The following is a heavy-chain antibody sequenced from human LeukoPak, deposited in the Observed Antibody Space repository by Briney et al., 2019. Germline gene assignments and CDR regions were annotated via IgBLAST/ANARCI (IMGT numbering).Heavy chain of an antibody. CDR3: ARDRRYYVSGGKDGFDI. V-gene: IGHV1-3*01. J-gene: IGHJ3*02. Sequence: ASVKLSSKASGYHFASHTIHWVRPAPGQSLEWMGWINPGNGNTKYSQKFQGRVTTSRDTSASTAYMELSSLRSEDTAVFYCARDRRYYVSGGKDGFDIWGQGTMVTVSS. D-gene: IGHD3-10*01. CDR1: GYHFASHT. CDR2: INPGNGNT.